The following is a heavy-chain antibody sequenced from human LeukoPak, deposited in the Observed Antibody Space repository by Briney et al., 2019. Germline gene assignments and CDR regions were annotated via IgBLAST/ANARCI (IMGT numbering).Heavy chain of an antibody. CDR3: ATPYYDILTGYSFDY. CDR2: FDPEDGET. J-gene: IGHJ4*02. CDR1: GYTLTELS. V-gene: IGHV1-24*01. D-gene: IGHD3-9*01. Sequence: ASVKVSCKVSGYTLTELSMHWVRQAPGKGLEWMGGFDPEDGETIYAQKFQGRVTVTEDTSTDTAYMELSSLRSEDTAVYYCATPYYDILTGYSFDYWGQGTLVTVSS.